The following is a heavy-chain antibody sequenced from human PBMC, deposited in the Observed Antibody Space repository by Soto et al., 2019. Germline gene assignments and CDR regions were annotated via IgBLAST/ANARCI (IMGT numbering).Heavy chain of an antibody. D-gene: IGHD3-22*01. V-gene: IGHV3-33*01. J-gene: IGHJ4*02. CDR2: IWHDGGEK. CDR3: ARDPGRDSPIDY. Sequence: QVQLVESGGGVVQPGRSLRLCYTASGFTLSDYGMHWVRQAPGKGLEWVAVIWHDGGEKYYADSVTGRFTISRDNSKNTVHLQIDSLGTEDTALYYCARDPGRDSPIDYWGQGTLVTVSS. CDR1: GFTLSDYG.